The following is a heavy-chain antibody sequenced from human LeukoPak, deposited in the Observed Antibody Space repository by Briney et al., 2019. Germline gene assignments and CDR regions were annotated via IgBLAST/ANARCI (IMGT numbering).Heavy chain of an antibody. Sequence: GGSLRLSCAASGFTFSSYWMSWVRQAPGKGLEWVANIKQDGSEKYYVDSVKGRLTISRDNAKNSLYLQMNSLRAEDTAVYYCARARFGGRLRIPHHAFDIWGQGTMVTVSS. J-gene: IGHJ3*02. V-gene: IGHV3-7*01. CDR1: GFTFSSYW. D-gene: IGHD3-10*01. CDR3: ARARFGGRLRIPHHAFDI. CDR2: IKQDGSEK.